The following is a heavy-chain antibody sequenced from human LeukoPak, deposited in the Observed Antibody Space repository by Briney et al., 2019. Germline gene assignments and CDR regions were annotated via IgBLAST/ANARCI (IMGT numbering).Heavy chain of an antibody. CDR3: ARERQDSSSSVDY. CDR2: INPNSGGT. CDR1: GYTFTSYY. V-gene: IGHV1-2*02. Sequence: ASVKVSCKASGYTFTSYYMHWVRQAPGQGLEWMGIINPNSGGTNYAQKFQGGVTMTRDTSISTAYMELSRLRYDDTAVYYCARERQDSSSSVDYWGQGTLVTVSS. D-gene: IGHD6-6*01. J-gene: IGHJ4*02.